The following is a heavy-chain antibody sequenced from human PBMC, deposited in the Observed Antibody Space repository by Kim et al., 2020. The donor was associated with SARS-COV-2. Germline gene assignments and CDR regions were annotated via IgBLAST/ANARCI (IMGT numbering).Heavy chain of an antibody. CDR1: GFTFSSYA. CDR3: AKGQKYSSSSSPFDY. D-gene: IGHD6-6*01. V-gene: IGHV3-23*01. J-gene: IGHJ4*02. Sequence: GGSLRLSCAASGFTFSSYAMSWVRQAPGKGLEWVSAISGSGGSTYYADSVKGRFTISRDNSKNTLYLQMNSLRAEDTAVYYCAKGQKYSSSSSPFDYWGQGTLVTVSS. CDR2: ISGSGGST.